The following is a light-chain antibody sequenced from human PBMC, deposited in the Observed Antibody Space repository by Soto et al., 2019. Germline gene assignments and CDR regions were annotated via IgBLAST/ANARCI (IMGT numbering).Light chain of an antibody. CDR1: QSIRSW. Sequence: DIQMTQSPSILSASVGDRVTITCRASQSIRSWLAWYQQKPGKAPKLLIFAASSLQSGVPSRFSGSRSGPDFTLTISSLQPEDFATYYCQQSYSSPPTFGQGTKVDIK. J-gene: IGKJ1*01. CDR2: AAS. CDR3: QQSYSSPPT. V-gene: IGKV1-39*01.